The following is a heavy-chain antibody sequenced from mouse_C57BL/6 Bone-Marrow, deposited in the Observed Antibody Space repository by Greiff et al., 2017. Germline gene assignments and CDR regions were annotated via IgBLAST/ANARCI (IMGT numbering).Heavy chain of an antibody. Sequence: QVTLKVSGPGILQPSPTLSLTCSFSGFSLNTFDMSVGWLRQPSGKGLEWLAHIWWGDAKYYNPALKSRRTITKDTSTNLVFLKIAHVDTADTSTYYWARGYYGSSSWFAYWGQGTLVTVSA. D-gene: IGHD1-1*01. J-gene: IGHJ3*01. CDR1: GFSLNTFDMS. CDR2: IWWGDAK. CDR3: ARGYYGSSSWFAY. V-gene: IGHV8-8*01.